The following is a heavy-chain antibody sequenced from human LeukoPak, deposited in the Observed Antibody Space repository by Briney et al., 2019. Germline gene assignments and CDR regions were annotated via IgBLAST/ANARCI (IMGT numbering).Heavy chain of an antibody. CDR2: IYPGDSDT. J-gene: IGHJ3*02. CDR1: GYSFTNYW. CDR3: ARRDADAFDI. Sequence: GESLKISCKGSGYSFTNYWIDWVRQMPGKGLEWMGIIYPGDSDTRYSPSFQGQVTISADKSINTAYLQWSSLKASDTAMYYCARRDADAFDIWGQGTVVTVSS. V-gene: IGHV5-51*01.